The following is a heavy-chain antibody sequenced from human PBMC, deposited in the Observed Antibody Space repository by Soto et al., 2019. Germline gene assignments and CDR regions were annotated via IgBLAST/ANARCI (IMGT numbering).Heavy chain of an antibody. V-gene: IGHV4-61*01. CDR2: IYYSGST. D-gene: IGHD3-10*01. J-gene: IGHJ6*01. CDR3: ARAEGSGSYLLGNYYYYGMDV. Sequence: QVQLQESGPGLVKPSETLSLTCTVSGGSVSSGSYYWSWIRQPPGKGLEWIGYIYYSGSTNYNPSPKSRVTISVDTSKNQFSLKLSSVTAADTAVYYCARAEGSGSYLLGNYYYYGMDVWGQGTTVTVSS. CDR1: GGSVSSGSYY.